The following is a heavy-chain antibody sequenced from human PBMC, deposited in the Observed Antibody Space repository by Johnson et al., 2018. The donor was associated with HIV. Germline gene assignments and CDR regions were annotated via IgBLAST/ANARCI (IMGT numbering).Heavy chain of an antibody. CDR1: GFTFSGYA. D-gene: IGHD6-6*01. V-gene: IGHV3-30*19. CDR2: ISYEGRNK. CDR3: ARSGAASIAARGDAFDI. Sequence: QVQLVESGGGLIQPGGSLRLSCAVSGFTFSGYAMNLVRQAPGKGLEWVAVISYEGRNKYYADSVKARFTISRDNAKNSLYLQMNSLRAEDTAVYYCARSGAASIAARGDAFDIWGQGTMVTVSS. J-gene: IGHJ3*02.